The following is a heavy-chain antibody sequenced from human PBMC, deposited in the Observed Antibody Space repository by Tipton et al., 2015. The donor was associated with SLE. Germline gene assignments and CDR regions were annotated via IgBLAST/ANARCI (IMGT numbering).Heavy chain of an antibody. D-gene: IGHD2-15*01. CDR1: GDSFSSGSSS. CDR2: IYNSGIT. J-gene: IGHJ6*03. V-gene: IGHV4-61*02. CDR3: VKSVVVVSPRDYYYYMDV. Sequence: TLSPTCTVSGDSFSSGSSSWNWIRQPAGKGLEWIGLIYNSGITNYNPSLRSRVTLSVDMSKNQFSLRLSSVTAADTGVYYCVKSVVVVSPRDYYYYMDVWGKGTTVTVSS.